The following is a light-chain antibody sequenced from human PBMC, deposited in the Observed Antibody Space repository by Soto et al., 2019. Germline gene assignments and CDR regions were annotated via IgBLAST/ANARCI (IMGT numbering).Light chain of an antibody. CDR1: SSDVGGYNY. CDR2: EVN. J-gene: IGLJ3*02. CDR3: NSYTSSSTWM. V-gene: IGLV2-14*01. Sequence: QSALTQPASVSGSPGQSIIISCTGTSSDVGGYNYVSWYQQHPGKAPKLMIYEVNNRPSGVSHRFSGSKSGNTASLTISGLQAEDEADYYCNSYTSSSTWMFGEGTKLTVL.